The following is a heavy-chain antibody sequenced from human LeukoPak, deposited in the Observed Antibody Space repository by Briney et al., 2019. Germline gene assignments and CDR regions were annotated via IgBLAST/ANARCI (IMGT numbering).Heavy chain of an antibody. CDR1: GITFNDHY. D-gene: IGHD6-13*01. CDR2: ITNTPNNYAS. J-gene: IGHJ4*02. V-gene: IGHV3-72*01. Sequence: PGGSPRLLRAASGITFNDHYMDRVRPAPGKGPERIGRITNTPNNYASQYAASVRGRFTISRDDSKSSLFLQMSSLKAEDTAIYFCARDTATALDYWGQGTLVTVSS. CDR3: ARDTATALDY.